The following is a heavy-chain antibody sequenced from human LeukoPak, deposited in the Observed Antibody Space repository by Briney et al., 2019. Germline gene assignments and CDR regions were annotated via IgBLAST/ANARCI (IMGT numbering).Heavy chain of an antibody. V-gene: IGHV4-59*01. Sequence: SETLSLTCTVSDGSISGFYWSWIRRPPGKGLELIGYIYSTGITDYNPSLTSRVTISVDTSKNQFSLKLSSVTAADTAVYYCARFIGSSGYYDYWGHGTLVTVPS. CDR2: IYSTGIT. J-gene: IGHJ4*01. D-gene: IGHD3-22*01. CDR3: ARFIGSSGYYDY. CDR1: DGSISGFY.